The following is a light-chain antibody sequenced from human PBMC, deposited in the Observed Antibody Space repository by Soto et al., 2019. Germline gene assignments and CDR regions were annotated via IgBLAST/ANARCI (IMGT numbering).Light chain of an antibody. CDR1: QSISNY. CDR3: QKRGNWPQ. CDR2: DAS. J-gene: IGKJ5*01. Sequence: EIVLTQSPSTVSLSALETANPSRRASQSISNYLAWYQQKPGQAPRLLIFDASNRATGIPARFSGSGSGTDFTLTISGLEPEDFAIYYCQKRGNWPQFGQGTRLEIK. V-gene: IGKV3-11*01.